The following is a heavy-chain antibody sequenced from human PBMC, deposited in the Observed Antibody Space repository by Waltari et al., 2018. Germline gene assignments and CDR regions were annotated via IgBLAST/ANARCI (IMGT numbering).Heavy chain of an antibody. Sequence: EVQVLESGGGLVQPGGSLRRSCTASGLRFSTYGMSWVRQAPGKGLEWVSTISGTTDGINYADSVKGRFTISRDNSKNTLYLQTNSLRVEDTAVYYCATGGAYCFADCHSIHWGQGTLVTVSS. D-gene: IGHD2-21*02. CDR1: GLRFSTYG. CDR3: ATGGAYCFADCHSIH. CDR2: ISGTTDGI. J-gene: IGHJ4*02. V-gene: IGHV3-23*01.